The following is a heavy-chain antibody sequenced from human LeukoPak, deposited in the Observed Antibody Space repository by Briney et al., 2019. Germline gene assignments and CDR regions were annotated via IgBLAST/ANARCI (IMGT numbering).Heavy chain of an antibody. Sequence: SGTLSLTCTVSGGSISSYYWSWIRQPPGKGLEWIGYIYYSGSTNYNPSLKSRVTISVDTSKNQFSLKLSSVTAADTAVYYCARAQRSYYYYGMDVWGQGTTVTVSS. V-gene: IGHV4-59*01. CDR3: ARAQRSYYYYGMDV. CDR2: IYYSGST. J-gene: IGHJ6*02. CDR1: GGSISSYY.